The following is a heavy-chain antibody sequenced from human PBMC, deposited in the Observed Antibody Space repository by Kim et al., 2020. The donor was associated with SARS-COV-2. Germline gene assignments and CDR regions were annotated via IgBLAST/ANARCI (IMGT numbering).Heavy chain of an antibody. D-gene: IGHD1-1*01. Sequence: NYAQKFQGRVTITADASTSTAYMERSSLRSEDTAVYYCAREPYPNANWFDPWGQGTLVTVSS. CDR3: AREPYPNANWFDP. J-gene: IGHJ5*02. V-gene: IGHV1-69*01.